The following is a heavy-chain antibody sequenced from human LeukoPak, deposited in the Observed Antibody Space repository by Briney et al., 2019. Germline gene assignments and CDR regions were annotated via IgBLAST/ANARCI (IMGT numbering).Heavy chain of an antibody. J-gene: IGHJ6*03. Sequence: ASVKVSCKASVGTFSSYTISWVRQAPGQGLEWMGRIIPILGIANYAQKFQGRVTITADKSTSTAYMELSSLRSEDTAVYYCARGMTDSDYYYYMDVWGKGTTVTVSS. CDR2: IIPILGIA. CDR3: ARGMTDSDYYYYMDV. D-gene: IGHD1-14*01. V-gene: IGHV1-69*02. CDR1: VGTFSSYT.